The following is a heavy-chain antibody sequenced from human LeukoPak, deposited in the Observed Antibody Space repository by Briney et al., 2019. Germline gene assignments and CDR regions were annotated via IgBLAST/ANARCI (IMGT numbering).Heavy chain of an antibody. V-gene: IGHV1-2*02. CDR3: VRKSATRRTSEFDY. Sequence: ASVKVSCKASGYTFTGYYMHWVRQAPGQGLEWMGWINPNSGGTNYAQKLQGRVTMTRDTSITTAYMDLSSLGSDDTAVFYCVRKSATRRTSEFDYWGQGTPVTVSS. CDR1: GYTFTGYY. J-gene: IGHJ4*02. D-gene: IGHD2-15*01. CDR2: INPNSGGT.